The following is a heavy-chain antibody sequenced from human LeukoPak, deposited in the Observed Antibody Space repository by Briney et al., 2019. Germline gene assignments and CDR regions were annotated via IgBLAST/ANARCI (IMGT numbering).Heavy chain of an antibody. Sequence: GGSLRLSCAASGFTFSSYSMNWVRQAPGKGLEWVSSISSSSSYIYYADSVKGRFTISRDNAKNSLYLQMNSLRAEDTAVYYCARAGIDYGDYLYYFDYWGQGTLVTVSS. D-gene: IGHD4-17*01. J-gene: IGHJ4*02. CDR1: GFTFSSYS. CDR3: ARAGIDYGDYLYYFDY. CDR2: ISSSSSYI. V-gene: IGHV3-21*01.